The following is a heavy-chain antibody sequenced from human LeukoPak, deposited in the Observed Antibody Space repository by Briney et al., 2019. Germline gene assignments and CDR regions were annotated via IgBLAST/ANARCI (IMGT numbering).Heavy chain of an antibody. CDR1: GFTFSDYG. J-gene: IGHJ4*02. D-gene: IGHD6-13*01. CDR2: ISSNGGST. Sequence: HAGGSLRLSCAASGFTFSDYGMHWVRQAPGKGLEYVSAISSNGGSTYHANSVKGRFTISRDNSKNTLYLQMGSLRAEDMAVYYCARAGYTEYYFDYWGQGTLVTVSS. CDR3: ARAGYTEYYFDY. V-gene: IGHV3-64*01.